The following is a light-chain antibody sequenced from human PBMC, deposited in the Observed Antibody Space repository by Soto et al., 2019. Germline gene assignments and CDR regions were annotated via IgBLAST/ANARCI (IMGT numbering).Light chain of an antibody. V-gene: IGKV3-20*01. CDR3: QQYGSSGT. J-gene: IGKJ1*01. Sequence: EIVFTHCPVTLSLCRGERATLSCRASQSVSNNYLAWYQQKPGQAPRLLIYGASNRATGIPDRFSGSGSGTDFTLTISRLETEDFAVYYCQQYGSSGTFGQGSKVDIK. CDR1: QSVSNNY. CDR2: GAS.